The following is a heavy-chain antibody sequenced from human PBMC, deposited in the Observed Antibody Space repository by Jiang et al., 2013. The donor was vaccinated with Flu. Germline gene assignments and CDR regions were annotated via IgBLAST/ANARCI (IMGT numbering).Heavy chain of an antibody. J-gene: IGHJ5*02. Sequence: LALIYWDDDKRHSPSLKSRLTITKDTSKNQVVLTMTNMDPVDTATYYCAHRRGYNWNYWGFDPWGQGTLVTVSS. V-gene: IGHV2-5*02. CDR3: AHRRGYNWNYWGFDP. D-gene: IGHD1-7*01. CDR2: IYWDDDK.